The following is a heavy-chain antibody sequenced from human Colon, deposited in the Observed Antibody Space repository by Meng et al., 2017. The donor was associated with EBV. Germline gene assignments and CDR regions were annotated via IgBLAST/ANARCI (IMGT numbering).Heavy chain of an antibody. D-gene: IGHD6-19*01. CDR2: IYYSGST. J-gene: IGHJ4*02. Sequence: QVQRLESGPGLVKPSQTLSLTCTVSGGSVSSGGYYWTWIRQHPGKGLEWFGHIYYSGSTFYNPSLKRRVIISIDTSKNQFSLNLRSVTAADTAVYYCARVSSGWDYFDYWGQGTLVTVPQ. CDR1: GGSVSSGGYY. CDR3: ARVSSGWDYFDY. V-gene: IGHV4-31*03.